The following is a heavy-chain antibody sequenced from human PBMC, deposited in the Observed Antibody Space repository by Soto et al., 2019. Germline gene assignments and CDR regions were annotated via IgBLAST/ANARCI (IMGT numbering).Heavy chain of an antibody. D-gene: IGHD4-17*01. V-gene: IGHV4-59*08. Sequence: SETLSLTCTVSGGSIGNYYWNWIRQSPGKGLEWIAYIYYSGSTNYNPSLKSRVTISVDTSKNQFSLKLSSVTAADTAVYYCARATVKVLDYFDYWGQGALVTVSS. CDR2: IYYSGST. CDR3: ARATVKVLDYFDY. J-gene: IGHJ4*02. CDR1: GGSIGNYY.